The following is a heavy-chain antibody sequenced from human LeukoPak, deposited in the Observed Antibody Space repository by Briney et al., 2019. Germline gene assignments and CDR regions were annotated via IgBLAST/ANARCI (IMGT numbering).Heavy chain of an antibody. D-gene: IGHD2-8*01. CDR3: AKVSVGPLSRPTHVALYYGMDV. CDR1: GFTFNKFA. V-gene: IGHV3-23*01. Sequence: GGSLRVSCEASGFTFNKFAMSWVRQAPGEGPEWVSAIGSSGATTFYADSVKGRCTISRDNSKNTVYLEMNSLRAEDTAIYYCAKVSVGPLSRPTHVALYYGMDVWGQGTTVTVSS. J-gene: IGHJ6*02. CDR2: IGSSGATT.